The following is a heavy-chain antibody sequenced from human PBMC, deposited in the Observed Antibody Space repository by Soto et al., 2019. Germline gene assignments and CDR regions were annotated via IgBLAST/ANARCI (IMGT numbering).Heavy chain of an antibody. CDR2: IIPIFGTA. J-gene: IGHJ3*02. Sequence: SVKVSCKASGGTFSSYAISWVRQAPGQGLEWMGGIIPIFGTANYAQKFQGRVTITADESTSTAYMELSSLRSEDTAVYYCAREGYCSSTSCWQRSDAFDIWGQGIMVTVPS. CDR3: AREGYCSSTSCWQRSDAFDI. CDR1: GGTFSSYA. D-gene: IGHD2-2*01. V-gene: IGHV1-69*13.